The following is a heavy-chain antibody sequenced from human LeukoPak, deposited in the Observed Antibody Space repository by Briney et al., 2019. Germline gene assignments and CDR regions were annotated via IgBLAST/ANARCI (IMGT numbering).Heavy chain of an antibody. CDR1: GYTFTSHY. Sequence: ASVKVSCKASGYTFTSHYMHWVRQAPAQGLEWMGIINPSDGSTTYAQKFQGRVTMTRDTSTSTVYMELSSLRSEDTAMYYCGSDRGAGGNYWGQGALVTVSS. CDR2: INPSDGST. D-gene: IGHD6-13*01. CDR3: GSDRGAGGNY. J-gene: IGHJ4*01. V-gene: IGHV1-46*03.